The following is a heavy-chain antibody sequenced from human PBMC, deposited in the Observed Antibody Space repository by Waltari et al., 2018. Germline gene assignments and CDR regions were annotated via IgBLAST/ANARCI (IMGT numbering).Heavy chain of an antibody. CDR2: IYHSGST. V-gene: IGHV4-38-2*01. CDR1: GYSISSGYY. CDR3: ASKKLNWYFDL. J-gene: IGHJ2*01. D-gene: IGHD1-1*01. Sequence: QVQLQESGPGLVKPSETLSLTCAVSGYSISSGYYWGWIRQHPGKGLEWIGSIYHSGSTYYNPSLKSRVTISVDTSKNQFSLKLSSVTAADTAVYYCASKKLNWYFDLWGRGTLVTVSS.